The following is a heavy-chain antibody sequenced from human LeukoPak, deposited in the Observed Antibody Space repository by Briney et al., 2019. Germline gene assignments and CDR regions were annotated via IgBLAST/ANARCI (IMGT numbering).Heavy chain of an antibody. Sequence: SETLSLTCAVYGGSFSGYYWSWIRQPPGKGLEWIGEINHSGSTNYNPSLKSRVTMSVDTSKNQFSLKLSSVTAADTAVYYCARDFGYCSSTSCFYYYYYYMDVWGKGTTVTVSS. D-gene: IGHD2-2*01. J-gene: IGHJ6*03. CDR2: INHSGST. CDR1: GGSFSGYY. CDR3: ARDFGYCSSTSCFYYYYYYMDV. V-gene: IGHV4-34*01.